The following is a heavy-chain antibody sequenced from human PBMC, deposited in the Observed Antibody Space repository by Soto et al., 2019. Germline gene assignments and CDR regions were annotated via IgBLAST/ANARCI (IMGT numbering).Heavy chain of an antibody. V-gene: IGHV3-21*01. CDR2: ISSSSSYI. Sequence: EVQLVESGGGLVKPGGSLRLSCAASGFTFSSYSMNWVRQAPGKGLEWVSSISSSSSYIYYADSVKGRFTISRDNAKNSLYLQMNSLRAEDTAVYYGARSPRAVAGEFDYWGQGTLVTVSS. J-gene: IGHJ4*02. CDR3: ARSPRAVAGEFDY. D-gene: IGHD6-19*01. CDR1: GFTFSSYS.